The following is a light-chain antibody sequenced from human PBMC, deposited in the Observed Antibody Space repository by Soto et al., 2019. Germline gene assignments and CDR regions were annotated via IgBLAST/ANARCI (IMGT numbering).Light chain of an antibody. CDR1: QSLLHSNGYNY. CDR3: MQALQSPT. V-gene: IGKV2-28*01. J-gene: IGKJ1*01. CDR2: LGS. Sequence: DIVMTQSPLSLPVSPGEPASISCRSSQSLLHSNGYNYLDWYLQKPGQSPQFLIYLGSNRASGVPDRFSGSGSGTDFTLKISRVEAEDVGVYYCMQALQSPTFGQGTKVEIK.